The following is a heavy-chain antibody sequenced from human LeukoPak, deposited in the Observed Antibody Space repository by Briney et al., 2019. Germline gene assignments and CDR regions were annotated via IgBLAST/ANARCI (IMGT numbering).Heavy chain of an antibody. Sequence: GASVKVSCKASGYTFTGYYMHWVRQAPGQGLEWMGIINPSGGSTSYAQKFQGRVTMTRDTSMSTAFMELSSLTSEDTAVYYCARGVNSQGTAMVLFDSWXXXXXVTVSA. V-gene: IGHV1-46*01. J-gene: IGHJ4*02. CDR2: INPSGGST. CDR1: GYTFTGYY. D-gene: IGHD5-18*01. CDR3: ARGVNSQGTAMVLFDS.